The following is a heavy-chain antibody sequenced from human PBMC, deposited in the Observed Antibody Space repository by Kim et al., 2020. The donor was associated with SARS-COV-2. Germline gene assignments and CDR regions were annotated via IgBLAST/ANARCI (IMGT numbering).Heavy chain of an antibody. V-gene: IGHV1-69*13. J-gene: IGHJ5*02. Sequence: SVKVSCKASGGTFSSYAISWVRQAPGQGLEWMGGIIPIFGTANYAQKFQGRVTITADESTSTAYMELSSLRSEDTAVYYCAREWDWEVVPAAIDSNRNWFDPWGQGTLVTVSS. CDR3: AREWDWEVVPAAIDSNRNWFDP. D-gene: IGHD2-2*01. CDR2: IIPIFGTA. CDR1: GGTFSSYA.